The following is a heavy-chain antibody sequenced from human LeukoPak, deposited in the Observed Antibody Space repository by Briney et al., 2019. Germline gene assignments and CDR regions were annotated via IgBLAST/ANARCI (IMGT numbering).Heavy chain of an antibody. V-gene: IGHV1-2*02. CDR1: GYTFTGYY. J-gene: IGHJ4*02. CDR2: INPNSGGT. D-gene: IGHD1-14*01. Sequence: GASVKVSCKASGYTFTGYYMHWVRQAPGQGLEWMGWINPNSGGTNYAQKLQGRVTMTRDTSISTAYMELSRLRSDDTAVYYCARITGATGPLVDYWGQGTLVTVSS. CDR3: ARITGATGPLVDY.